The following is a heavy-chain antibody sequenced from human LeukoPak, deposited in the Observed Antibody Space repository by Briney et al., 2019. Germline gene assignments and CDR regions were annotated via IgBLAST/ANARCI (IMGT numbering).Heavy chain of an antibody. CDR1: GGTFSSYA. J-gene: IGHJ5*02. CDR2: IIPILGIA. Sequence: GSSVKVSCKASGGTFSSYAISWVRQAPGQGLEWMGRIIPILGIANYAQKFQGRVTITADKSTSTAYMELSSLRSEDTAVYYCARVGLYGVANTLHWFDPWGQGTLVTVSS. D-gene: IGHD5-12*01. CDR3: ARVGLYGVANTLHWFDP. V-gene: IGHV1-69*04.